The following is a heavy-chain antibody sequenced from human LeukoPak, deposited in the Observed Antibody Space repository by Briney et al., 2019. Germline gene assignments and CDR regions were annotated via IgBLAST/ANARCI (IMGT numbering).Heavy chain of an antibody. D-gene: IGHD3-16*01. CDR3: ARVGPPGGFGGVIDY. V-gene: IGHV4-30-4*07. Sequence: SETLSLTCAVSAGSINRGGYSWSWIRQPPGKGLEWIGNVYHSGSTSYNPSLKSRVTMSVDTSKNQFSLSLSSVTAADTAVYYCARVGPPGGFGGVIDYWGQGTLVTVSS. J-gene: IGHJ4*02. CDR1: AGSINRGGYS. CDR2: VYHSGST.